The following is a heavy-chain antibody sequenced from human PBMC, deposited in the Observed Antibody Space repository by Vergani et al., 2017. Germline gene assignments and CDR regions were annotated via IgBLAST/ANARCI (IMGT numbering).Heavy chain of an antibody. CDR3: ARQDRGMDNWNDNWFDP. V-gene: IGHV5-10-1*01. CDR1: GYSFTSYW. D-gene: IGHD1-20*01. Sequence: EVQLVQSGAEVKKPGESLRISCKGSGYSFTSYWISWVRQMPGKGLEWMGRIDPSDSYTNYSPSFQGHVTISADKSISTAYLQWSSVKASDTAMYYCARQDRGMDNWNDNWFDPWGQGTLVTVSS. CDR2: IDPSDSYT. J-gene: IGHJ5*02.